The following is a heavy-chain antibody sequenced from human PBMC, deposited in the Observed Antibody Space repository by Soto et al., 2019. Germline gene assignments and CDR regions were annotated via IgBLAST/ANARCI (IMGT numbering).Heavy chain of an antibody. Sequence: QVQLVESGGGVVQPGRSLRLSCAASGFTFSSYAMHWVRQAPGKGLEWVAVISYDGSNKYYADSVKGRFTISRDNSKNTLYLQMNSLRAEDTAVYYCARGARWLLGWPDYWGQGTLFTVSS. CDR3: ARGARWLLGWPDY. D-gene: IGHD3-22*01. V-gene: IGHV3-30-3*01. CDR1: GFTFSSYA. CDR2: ISYDGSNK. J-gene: IGHJ4*02.